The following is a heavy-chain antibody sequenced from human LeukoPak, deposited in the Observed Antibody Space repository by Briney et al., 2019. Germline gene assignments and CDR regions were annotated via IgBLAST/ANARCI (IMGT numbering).Heavy chain of an antibody. CDR2: TIPIFGTA. CDR3: ARDLDEVSVVPAANDAFDI. Sequence: SVKVSCKASGGTFSSYAISWVRQAPGQGLEWMGGTIPIFGTANYAQKFQGRVTITADASTSTAYMELSSLRSEDTAVYYCARDLDEVSVVPAANDAFDIWGQGTMVTVSS. D-gene: IGHD2-2*01. V-gene: IGHV1-69*13. CDR1: GGTFSSYA. J-gene: IGHJ3*02.